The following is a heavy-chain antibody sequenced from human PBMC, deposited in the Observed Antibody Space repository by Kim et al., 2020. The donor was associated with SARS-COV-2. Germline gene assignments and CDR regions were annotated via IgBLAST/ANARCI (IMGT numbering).Heavy chain of an antibody. CDR3: AEKITTPGRCYYYSALDV. J-gene: IGHJ6*02. CDR2: ISGNAAGT. V-gene: IGHV3-23*01. D-gene: IGHD2-15*01. CDR1: GFTFNNYA. Sequence: GGSLRLSCAASGFTFNNYAMTWVRQAPGKGLEWFSAISGNAAGTYYADSVKGRFTISRNNSRNTLFLQMNSLRADDTAVYYCAEKITTPGRCYYYSALDVWGQATTVTVSS.